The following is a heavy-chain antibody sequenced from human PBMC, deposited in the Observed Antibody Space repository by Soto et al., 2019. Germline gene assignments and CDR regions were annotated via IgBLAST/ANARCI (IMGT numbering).Heavy chain of an antibody. CDR2: INHSGST. D-gene: IGHD2-2*01. J-gene: IGHJ6*02. Sequence: PSETLSLTCAVYGGSFSGYYWSWIRQPPGKGLEWIGEINHSGSTNYNPSLKSRVTISVDTSKNQFSLKLSSVTAADTAVYYCARGRSYCSSTSCSYYYYYYGMDVWGQGTTVTVSS. V-gene: IGHV4-34*01. CDR3: ARGRSYCSSTSCSYYYYYYGMDV. CDR1: GGSFSGYY.